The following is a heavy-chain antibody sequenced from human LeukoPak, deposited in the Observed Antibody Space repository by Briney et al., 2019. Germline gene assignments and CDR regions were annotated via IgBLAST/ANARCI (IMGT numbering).Heavy chain of an antibody. CDR2: IYYSGST. CDR1: GGSISSSSYY. J-gene: IGHJ6*03. Sequence: PSETLSLTCTVSGGSISSSSYYWGWIRQPPGKGLEWIGSIYYSGSTYYNPSLKSRVTISVDTSKNQFSLKLSSVTAADTAVYYCARTLTEPKLDYYYYYMDVWGKGTTVTVSS. V-gene: IGHV4-39*01. CDR3: ARTLTEPKLDYYYYYMDV. D-gene: IGHD1-14*01.